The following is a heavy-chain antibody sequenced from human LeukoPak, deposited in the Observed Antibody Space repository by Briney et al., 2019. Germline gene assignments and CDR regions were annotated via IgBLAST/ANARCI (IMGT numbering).Heavy chain of an antibody. D-gene: IGHD6-13*01. CDR1: GGTFSSYA. J-gene: IGHJ4*02. CDR3: ARDKGIIAAAGTTPFDY. CDR2: IIPILGIA. V-gene: IGHV1-69*04. Sequence: SVKVSRKASGGTFSSYAISWVRQAPGQGLEWMGRIIPILGIANYAQKFQGRVTITADKSTSTAYMELSSLRSEDTAVYYCARDKGIIAAAGTTPFDYWGQGTLVTASS.